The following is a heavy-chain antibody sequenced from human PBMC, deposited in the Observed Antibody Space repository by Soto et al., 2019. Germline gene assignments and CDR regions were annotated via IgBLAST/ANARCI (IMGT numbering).Heavy chain of an antibody. CDR1: GFTLSSYI. D-gene: IGHD4-17*01. J-gene: IGHJ6*02. V-gene: IGHV3-21*01. CDR3: ARGTVRAARPDYYYYYYGMDV. CDR2: ISSSSSYI. Sequence: GGSLRLSCAATGFTLSSYIMNWVRQAPGKGLEWVSSISSSSSYIYYADSVKGRFTISRDNAKNSLYLQMNSLRAEDTAVYYCARGTVRAARPDYYYYYYGMDVWGQRTTVTVSS.